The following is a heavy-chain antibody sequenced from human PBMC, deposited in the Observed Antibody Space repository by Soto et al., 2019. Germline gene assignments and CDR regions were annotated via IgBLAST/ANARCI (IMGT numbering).Heavy chain of an antibody. V-gene: IGHV1-2*02. CDR3: AKDRSTVVTRGTRFYYFYGLDV. CDR1: GYTFTSYG. CDR2: INPKTGGP. J-gene: IGHJ6*02. D-gene: IGHD4-17*01. Sequence: ASVKVSCKASGYTFTSYGISWVRQAPGQGLEWMGWINPKTGGPKYAQNFQGRVTMTSDTSINTAYMELSRLRFDDTAVYYCAKDRSTVVTRGTRFYYFYGLDVRGQGTTVTVSS.